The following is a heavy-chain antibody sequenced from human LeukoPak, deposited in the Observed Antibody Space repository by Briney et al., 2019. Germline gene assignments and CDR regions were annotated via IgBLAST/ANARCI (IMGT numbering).Heavy chain of an antibody. CDR2: IYHSGNS. V-gene: IGHV4-59*08. CDR1: GGSISDYY. Sequence: NPSETLSLTCTVSGGSISDYYWTWIRQPPGEGLEWIGYIYHSGNSNYNPSLKSRVTISLDTSKNQFSLRLSSVTAADTAVYYCASLSGSYHDAFDIWGQGTMVTVSS. CDR3: ASLSGSYHDAFDI. J-gene: IGHJ3*02. D-gene: IGHD1-26*01.